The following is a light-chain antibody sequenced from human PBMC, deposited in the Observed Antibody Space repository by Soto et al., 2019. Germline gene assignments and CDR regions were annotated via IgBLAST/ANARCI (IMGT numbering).Light chain of an antibody. CDR2: GAS. J-gene: IGKJ2*01. CDR3: PQFGSSPNT. Sequence: DIVWTQSPGTLSLSPGERATLSCRASQSVSSNYLAWYQQKPGQAPMLLIYGASTRATGIPDRFSGSGSGTDFTLTISRLEPEDFAVYFCPQFGSSPNTFRQGTKMEIK. CDR1: QSVSSNY. V-gene: IGKV3-20*01.